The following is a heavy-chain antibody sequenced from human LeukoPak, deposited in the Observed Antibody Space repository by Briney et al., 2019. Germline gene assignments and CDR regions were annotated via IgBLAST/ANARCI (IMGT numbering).Heavy chain of an antibody. V-gene: IGHV3-7*01. D-gene: IGHD6-19*01. J-gene: IGHJ4*02. CDR1: GLIFSKYW. CDR2: IKPDGSEK. CDR3: ARDASALY. Sequence: GGSLRLSCAASGLIFSKYWMTWVRQAPGKGLEWVASIKPDGSEKYYLDSVKGRFTISRDNARDSLYLQMDSLRDDDTSVYFCARDASALYWGRGTLVTVSS.